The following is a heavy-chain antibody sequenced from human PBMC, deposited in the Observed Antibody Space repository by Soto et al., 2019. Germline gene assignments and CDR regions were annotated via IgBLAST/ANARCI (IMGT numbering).Heavy chain of an antibody. V-gene: IGHV4-59*01. CDR1: GGSISSYY. Sequence: SETLSLTCTVSGGSISSYYWSWIRQPPGKGLERIGYIYYSGSTNYNPSLKSRVTISVDTSKNQFSLKLSSVTAADTAVYYCARSPITYDFWSGYPPDYYYYGMDVWGQGTTVTVSS. CDR2: IYYSGST. D-gene: IGHD3-3*01. J-gene: IGHJ6*02. CDR3: ARSPITYDFWSGYPPDYYYYGMDV.